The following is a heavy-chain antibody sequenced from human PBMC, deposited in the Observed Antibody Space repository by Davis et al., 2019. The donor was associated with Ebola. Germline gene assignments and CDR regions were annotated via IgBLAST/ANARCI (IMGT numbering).Heavy chain of an antibody. J-gene: IGHJ6*02. CDR1: GGTFSSYA. CDR3: ARDPGIAVAPGMDV. CDR2: IIPIFGTA. V-gene: IGHV1-69*13. D-gene: IGHD6-19*01. Sequence: SVKVSCKASGGTFSSYAISWVRQAPGQGLEWMGGIIPIFGTANYAQKFQGRVTITADESTSTAYMELSSLRAEDTAVYYCARDPGIAVAPGMDVWGQGTTVTVSS.